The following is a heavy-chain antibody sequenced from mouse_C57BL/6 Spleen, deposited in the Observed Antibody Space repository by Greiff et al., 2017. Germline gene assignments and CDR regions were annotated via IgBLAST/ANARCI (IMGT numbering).Heavy chain of an antibody. CDR1: GYTFTSYT. V-gene: IGHV1-4*01. CDR3: ARSGIYDGYSSWFAY. D-gene: IGHD2-3*01. CDR2: INPSSGYT. Sequence: VQLQQSGAELARPGASVKMSCKASGYTFTSYTMHWVKQRPGQGLEWIGYINPSSGYTKYNQKFKDKATLTADKSSSTAYMQLSSLTSEDSAVYYCARSGIYDGYSSWFAYWGQGTLVTVSA. J-gene: IGHJ3*01.